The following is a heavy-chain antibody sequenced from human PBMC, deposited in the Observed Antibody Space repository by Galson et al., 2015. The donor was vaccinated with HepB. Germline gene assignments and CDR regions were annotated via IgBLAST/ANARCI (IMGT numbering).Heavy chain of an antibody. D-gene: IGHD3-16*01. CDR3: AREAQYDYIWGGWFDP. CDR2: ISVYTGNT. CDR1: GYTFTSYG. J-gene: IGHJ5*02. Sequence: SVKVSCKASGYTFTSYGISWVRQAPGQGLEWMGRISVYTGNTNYAQKLQGRVTITTDTSTSTAYIELRSLRSDDTAVYYCAREAQYDYIWGGWFDPWGQGTLVTVSS. V-gene: IGHV1-18*04.